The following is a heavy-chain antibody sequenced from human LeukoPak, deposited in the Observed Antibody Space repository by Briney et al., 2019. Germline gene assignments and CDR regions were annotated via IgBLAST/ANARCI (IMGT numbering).Heavy chain of an antibody. CDR3: ARDGGYYDILTGYYSMGNNWFDP. D-gene: IGHD3-9*01. V-gene: IGHV3-21*01. Sequence: PGGSLRLSCAASGFTFSSYSMNWVRQAPGKGLEWVSSISSSSSYIYYADSVKGRFTISRDNAKNSLYLQMNSLRAEDTAVYYCARDGGYYDILTGYYSMGNNWFDPWGQGTLVTVSS. CDR1: GFTFSSYS. CDR2: ISSSSSYI. J-gene: IGHJ5*02.